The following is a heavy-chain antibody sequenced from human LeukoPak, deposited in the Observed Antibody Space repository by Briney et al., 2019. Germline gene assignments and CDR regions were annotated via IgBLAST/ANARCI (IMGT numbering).Heavy chain of an antibody. CDR2: IYHSGNT. V-gene: IGHV4-38-2*01. CDR1: GYSISSGYY. CDR3: ARLYSSGWGGY. D-gene: IGHD6-19*01. J-gene: IGHJ4*02. Sequence: SETLSLTCVVSGYSISSGYYWGWIRQPPGKGLEWIGSIYHSGNTYYNPSLKSRVTISVDTSKNQFSLKLSSVTAADTAVYYCARLYSSGWGGYWGREPWSPSPQ.